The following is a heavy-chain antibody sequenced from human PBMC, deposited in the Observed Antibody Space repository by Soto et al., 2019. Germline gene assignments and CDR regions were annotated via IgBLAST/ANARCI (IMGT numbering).Heavy chain of an antibody. CDR2: IDGSSDYT. V-gene: IGHV3-11*06. CDR1: GFLFTDYY. D-gene: IGHD2-8*01. J-gene: IGHJ4*02. CDR3: ARDLRFSSTNYFDF. Sequence: VQLVESGGGLVKPGGSLRLCCTASGFLFTDYYMSWIRQPPGKGLEWLAYIDGSSDYTNSADSVKGRFTISRDNAKNSVFLQMNNLRADDTAVYYCARDLRFSSTNYFDFWGRGTLVTVSS.